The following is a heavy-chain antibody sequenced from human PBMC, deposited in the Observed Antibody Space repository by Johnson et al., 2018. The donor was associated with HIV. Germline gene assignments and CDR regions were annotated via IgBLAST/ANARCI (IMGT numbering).Heavy chain of an antibody. V-gene: IGHV3-66*03. CDR1: GFTVSSNY. J-gene: IGHJ3*02. Sequence: VQLVESGGGLIQPGGSLRLSCAASGFTVSSNYMSWVRQAPGKGLEWVSVIYSGGSTYYADSVKGRFTISRDNSKNTLYLQMGNLRADDMAVYYCAREETTAPAAFDIWGQGTMVTVSS. CDR3: AREETTAPAAFDI. CDR2: IYSGGST. D-gene: IGHD4-17*01.